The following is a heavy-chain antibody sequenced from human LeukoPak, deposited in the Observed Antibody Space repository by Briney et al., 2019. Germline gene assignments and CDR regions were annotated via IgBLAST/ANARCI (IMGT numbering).Heavy chain of an antibody. V-gene: IGHV3-48*01. CDR2: ISSSSSTI. CDR3: AKVEGSSGYYYLDQAYYFDY. Sequence: PGGSLRLSCAASGFTFSTYSMNWVRQAPGKGLEWVSYISSSSSTIFYADSVKGRFTISRDNAKNSLYLQMNSLRAEDTAVYYCAKVEGSSGYYYLDQAYYFDYWGQGTLVTVSS. CDR1: GFTFSTYS. D-gene: IGHD3-22*01. J-gene: IGHJ4*02.